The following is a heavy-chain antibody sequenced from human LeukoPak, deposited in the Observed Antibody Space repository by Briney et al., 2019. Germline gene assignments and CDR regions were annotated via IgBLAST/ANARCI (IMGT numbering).Heavy chain of an antibody. CDR3: GRFKTYFDS. CDR2: ISPAENI. CDR1: GFIISSYE. V-gene: IGHV3-48*03. J-gene: IGHJ4*02. Sequence: GGSLRLSCAASGFIISSYEMTWVRQAPGKGPEWLSYISPAENIHYADSVKGRFTISRDNAKNSVFLQMNSLRGEDTAVYYCGRFKTYFDSWGQGTLVTVSS.